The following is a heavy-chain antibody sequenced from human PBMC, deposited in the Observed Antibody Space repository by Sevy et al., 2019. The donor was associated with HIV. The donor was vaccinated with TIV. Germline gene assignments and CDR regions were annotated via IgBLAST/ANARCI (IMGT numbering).Heavy chain of an antibody. D-gene: IGHD5-18*01. CDR1: GGSISSYC. V-gene: IGHV4-59*13. CDR3: ARAGHSFGLFDY. CDR2: MCHTGIT. J-gene: IGHJ4*02. Sequence: SETLSLTCTVSGGSISSYCCNWIRQSPGKGLEWIGYMCHTGITNYNPSLKSRVTISLDTYRNQFSLRLSSVTAADTVVYYCARAGHSFGLFDYWGQGTLVTVSS.